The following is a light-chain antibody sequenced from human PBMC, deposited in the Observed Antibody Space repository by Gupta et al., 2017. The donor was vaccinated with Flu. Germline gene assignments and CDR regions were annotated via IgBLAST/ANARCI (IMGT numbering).Light chain of an antibody. CDR1: SSNMGAGYD. CDR3: QSYDTRLRTFYV. CDR2: ANT. J-gene: IGLJ1*01. Sequence: SVLTQPPSVSGAPGQSVTIPCTGSSSNMGAGYDVHWYQHLPGTAPKLLIYANTDRPSGVPARFSGSESGTSASMVITELQAEDEADYYCQSYDTRLRTFYVFGTGTTVTVL. V-gene: IGLV1-40*01.